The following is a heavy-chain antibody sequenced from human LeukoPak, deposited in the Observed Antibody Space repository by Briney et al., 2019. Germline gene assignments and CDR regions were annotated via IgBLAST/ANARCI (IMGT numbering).Heavy chain of an antibody. V-gene: IGHV1-69*05. CDR2: IIPIFGTA. J-gene: IGHJ4*02. CDR1: GGTFSSYA. CDR3: AGLHYSGIAATRDY. D-gene: IGHD6-13*01. Sequence: GASVKVSCRASGGTFSSYAISWVRQAPGQGLEWMGGIIPIFGTANYAQKFQGRVTITTDESTSTAYMELSSLRSEDTAVYYCAGLHYSGIAATRDYWGQGTLVTVSS.